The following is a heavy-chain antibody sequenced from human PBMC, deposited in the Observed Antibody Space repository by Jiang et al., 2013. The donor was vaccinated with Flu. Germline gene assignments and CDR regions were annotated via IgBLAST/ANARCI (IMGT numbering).Heavy chain of an antibody. D-gene: IGHD3-3*01. V-gene: IGHV2-5*02. CDR1: GFSVNSTGVG. CDR3: AHSLVKLGWGAFITRPPFDY. J-gene: IGHJ4*02. CDR2: FYWADEK. Sequence: KPTQTLTLTCTFSGFSVNSTGVGVGWIRQPPGKALEWLALFYWADEKHYSPTLNSRLTITKDTSKNQVVLRMTNMDPVDTATYYCAHSLVKLGWGAFITRPPFDYWGQGTLVTVSS.